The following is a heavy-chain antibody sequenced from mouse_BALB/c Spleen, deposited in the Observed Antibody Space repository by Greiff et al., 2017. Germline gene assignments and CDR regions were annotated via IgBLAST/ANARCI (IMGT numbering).Heavy chain of an antibody. D-gene: IGHD1-1*01. CDR1: GYTFTSYW. Sequence: VQLQQPGAELVKPGASVKLSCKASGYTFTSYWMHWVKQRPGQGLEWIGEINPSNGRTNYNEKFKSKATLTVDKSSSTAYMQLSSLTSEDSAVYYCASGKVITTVVDYWGQGTTLTVSS. J-gene: IGHJ2*01. CDR3: ASGKVITTVVDY. V-gene: IGHV1S81*02. CDR2: INPSNGRT.